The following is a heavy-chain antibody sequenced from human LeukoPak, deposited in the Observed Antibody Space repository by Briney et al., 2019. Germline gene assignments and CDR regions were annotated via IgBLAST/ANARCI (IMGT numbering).Heavy chain of an antibody. CDR3: ARGFCSSTSCHQGPFDF. CDR1: GFIFSSAW. J-gene: IGHJ4*02. V-gene: IGHV3-15*01. CDR2: IKNKTNGGTT. D-gene: IGHD2-2*01. Sequence: GGSLRLSCAASGFIFSSAWMTWVRQAPGKGLEWVGHIKNKTNGGTTDYAAPVKGRFIISRDDSKNTLYLQMNSLRTEDTAVYYCARGFCSSTSCHQGPFDFWGQGTLVTVSS.